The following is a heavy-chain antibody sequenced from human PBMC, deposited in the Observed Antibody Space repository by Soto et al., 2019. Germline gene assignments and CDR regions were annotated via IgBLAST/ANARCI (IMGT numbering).Heavy chain of an antibody. CDR3: AKGSEVARQELDY. V-gene: IGHV3-30*18. D-gene: IGHD2-15*01. Sequence: QVQLVESGGGVVQPGRSLRLSCAASGFTFSNFGMHWVRQAPGKGLEWVAVISSDGSDKYYSDSVKGRFTISRVNSKNTLFLQMNSLRVEDTAVYYCAKGSEVARQELDYWGQGTLVTVSS. J-gene: IGHJ4*02. CDR2: ISSDGSDK. CDR1: GFTFSNFG.